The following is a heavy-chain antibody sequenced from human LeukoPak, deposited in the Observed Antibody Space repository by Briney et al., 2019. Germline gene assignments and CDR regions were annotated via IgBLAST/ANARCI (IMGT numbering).Heavy chain of an antibody. CDR2: IYHSGRT. J-gene: IGHJ4*02. Sequence: PSETLSLTCTVSGYSISSGYYWGWIRQPPGKGLEWIGSIYHSGRTYYNPSLKSRVTISVDTSKNQFSLKLSSVTAADTAVYYCARRYYDFWSGYYSHWGQGTLVTVS. D-gene: IGHD3-3*01. CDR1: GYSISSGYY. V-gene: IGHV4-38-2*02. CDR3: ARRYYDFWSGYYSH.